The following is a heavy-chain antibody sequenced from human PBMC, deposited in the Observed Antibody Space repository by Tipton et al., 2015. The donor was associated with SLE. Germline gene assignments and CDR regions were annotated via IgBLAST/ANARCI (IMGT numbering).Heavy chain of an antibody. CDR3: ARDRKGSSGWSSFDY. V-gene: IGHV4-59*01. J-gene: IGHJ4*02. CDR1: GGSISSYY. D-gene: IGHD6-19*01. CDR2: IYYSGST. Sequence: TLSLTCTVSGGSISSYYWSWIRQPPGEGLEWIGYIYYSGSTNYNPSLKSRVTISVDTSKNQFSLKLSSVTAADTAVYYCARDRKGSSGWSSFDYWGQGTLVTVSS.